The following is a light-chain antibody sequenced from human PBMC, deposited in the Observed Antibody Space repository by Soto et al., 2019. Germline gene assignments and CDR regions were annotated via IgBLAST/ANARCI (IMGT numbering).Light chain of an antibody. CDR3: QQRNIWPLT. V-gene: IGKV3-11*01. J-gene: IGKJ4*01. CDR1: QSVSRF. CDR2: DTS. Sequence: EIVLTQSPATLSLSPGERATLSCRASQSVSRFLAWYQQKPGQAPRLLIYDTSNRATGIPDRFSGSGSGSDFTLTISSLEPEDFAVYYCQQRNIWPLTFGGGTKVEI.